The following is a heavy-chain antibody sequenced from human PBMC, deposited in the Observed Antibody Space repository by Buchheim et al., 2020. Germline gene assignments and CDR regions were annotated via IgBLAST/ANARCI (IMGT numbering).Heavy chain of an antibody. Sequence: QLQLQESGPGLVKPSETLFLTCTVSGGSISSSSYYWGWIRQPPGKGLEWIGSIYYSGSTYYNPSLKSRVTISVDTSKNQFPLKLSSVTAADTAVYYCARGPRANPGNLGYWGQGTL. CDR3: ARGPRANPGNLGY. D-gene: IGHD1-14*01. J-gene: IGHJ4*02. CDR2: IYYSGST. CDR1: GGSISSSSYY. V-gene: IGHV4-39*01.